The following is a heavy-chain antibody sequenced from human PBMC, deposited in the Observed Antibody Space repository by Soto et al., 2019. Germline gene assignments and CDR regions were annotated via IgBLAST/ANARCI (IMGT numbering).Heavy chain of an antibody. CDR2: IFYTGST. CDR3: ATNYGGAFAY. J-gene: IGHJ4*02. Sequence: QLQLQESGPGLVKSSETLSLNCDVSGGSISTGNYYWGWIRQPPGKGLEWIANIFYTGSTYCNPSLKSRVTISVDTSKNQFSLRMSSVTAADTALYYCATNYGGAFAYWGQGVLVTVSS. CDR1: GGSISTGNYY. D-gene: IGHD4-17*01. V-gene: IGHV4-39*01.